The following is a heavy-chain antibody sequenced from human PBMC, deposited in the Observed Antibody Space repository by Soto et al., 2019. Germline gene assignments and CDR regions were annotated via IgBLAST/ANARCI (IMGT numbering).Heavy chain of an antibody. D-gene: IGHD3-16*01. J-gene: IGHJ3*02. CDR3: ARGGGTSDDTFDI. V-gene: IGHV1-69*02. CDR1: GGTFTTYS. Sequence: QVQLVQSGAEVKKPGSSVKVSCKASGGTFTTYSFSWVRQAPGQGLEWLGRIIPILDVANYAQKFQGRVTITADKSTSTAYMELRTLVFEDTAVYYCARGGGTSDDTFDIWGQGTMVAVSS. CDR2: IIPILDVA.